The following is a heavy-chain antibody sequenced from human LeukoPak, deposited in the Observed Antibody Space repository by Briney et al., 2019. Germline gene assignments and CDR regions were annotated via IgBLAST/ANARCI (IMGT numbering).Heavy chain of an antibody. Sequence: ASVKVSCKASGYTFTTYGITWVRQAPGQGLEWMGWISGYNGNTNYAQKLQGRVTMTTDTSTSTAYMELRSLRSDDTAVYYCARDRDSYSSSNWFDPWGQGTLVTISS. CDR3: ARDRDSYSSSNWFDP. CDR1: GYTFTTYG. D-gene: IGHD6-13*01. J-gene: IGHJ5*02. V-gene: IGHV1-18*01. CDR2: ISGYNGNT.